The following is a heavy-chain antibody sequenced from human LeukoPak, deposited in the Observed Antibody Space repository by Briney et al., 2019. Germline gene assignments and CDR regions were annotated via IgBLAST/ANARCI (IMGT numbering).Heavy chain of an antibody. CDR1: GFTFSSYG. J-gene: IGHJ4*02. D-gene: IGHD3-10*01. V-gene: IGHV3-30*18. Sequence: PGGSLRLSCAASGFTFSSYGMHWARQAPGKGLEWVAVISYDGSNKYYADSVKGRFTISRDNSKNTLYLQMNSLRAEDTAVYYCAKGATRGVPGILDYWGQGTLVTVSS. CDR3: AKGATRGVPGILDY. CDR2: ISYDGSNK.